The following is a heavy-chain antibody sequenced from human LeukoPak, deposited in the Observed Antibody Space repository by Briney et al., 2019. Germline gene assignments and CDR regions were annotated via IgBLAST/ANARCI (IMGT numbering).Heavy chain of an antibody. Sequence: GGSLRLSCAASGFTFSSYAMHWVRQAPGKGLEWVAVISYDGSNKYYADSVKGRFTISRDNSKNTLYLQMNSLRAEDTAVYYCAKDDRIQTRRYSYNYWGQGTLVTVSP. D-gene: IGHD5-18*01. CDR2: ISYDGSNK. CDR1: GFTFSSYA. CDR3: AKDDRIQTRRYSYNY. V-gene: IGHV3-30*04. J-gene: IGHJ4*02.